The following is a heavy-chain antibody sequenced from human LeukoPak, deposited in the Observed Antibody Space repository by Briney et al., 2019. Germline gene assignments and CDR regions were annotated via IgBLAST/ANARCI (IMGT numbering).Heavy chain of an antibody. CDR2: INPNSGGT. Sequence: ASVKVSCKASGYTFTGYYMHSVRQAPGQGLEWMGWINPNSGGTNYAQKFQGRVTMTRDTSTSTAYMELSRLRSDDTAVYYCARDLSYYDFWSGYLRDYWGQGTLVTVSS. D-gene: IGHD3-3*01. J-gene: IGHJ4*02. V-gene: IGHV1-2*02. CDR3: ARDLSYYDFWSGYLRDY. CDR1: GYTFTGYY.